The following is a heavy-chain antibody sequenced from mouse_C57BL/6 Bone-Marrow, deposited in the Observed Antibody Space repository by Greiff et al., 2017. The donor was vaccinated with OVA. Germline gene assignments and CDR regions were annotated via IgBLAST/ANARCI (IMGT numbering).Heavy chain of an antibody. J-gene: IGHJ1*03. CDR2: IYPGNSDT. V-gene: IGHV1-5*01. Sequence: EVQLQQSGTVLARPGASVKMSCKTSGYTFTSYWMHWVKQRPGQGLEWIGAIYPGNSDTSYNQKFKGKAKLTAVTSASTAYMELSSLTNEDSAVYYCNDYGSSYDWYFDVWGTGTTVTVSS. D-gene: IGHD1-1*01. CDR3: NDYGSSYDWYFDV. CDR1: GYTFTSYW.